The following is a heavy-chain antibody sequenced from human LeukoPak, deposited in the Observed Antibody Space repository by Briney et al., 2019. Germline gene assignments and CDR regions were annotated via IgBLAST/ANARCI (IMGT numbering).Heavy chain of an antibody. V-gene: IGHV3-23*01. CDR2: INGSGDAT. Sequence: GGSLRLSCAGSGFIFSHYTMTWVRQAPGKRLEWVSSINGSGDATLYADSVMGRFGISRDNAKNTVSLQMNNLRAEDTAIYYCAKSDCGSDGCKLLNYWGQGTLVTASS. CDR3: AKSDCGSDGCKLLNY. CDR1: GFIFSHYT. J-gene: IGHJ4*02. D-gene: IGHD3-10*01.